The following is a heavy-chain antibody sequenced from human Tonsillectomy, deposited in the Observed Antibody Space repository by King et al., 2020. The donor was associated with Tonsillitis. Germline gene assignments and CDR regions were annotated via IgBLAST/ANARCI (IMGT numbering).Heavy chain of an antibody. J-gene: IGHJ1*01. V-gene: IGHV1-2*02. CDR1: GYTFTGYY. CDR3: ARAVAVAGQMEDFQH. Sequence: QLVQSGAEVKKPGASVKVSCKASGYTFTGYYMHWVRQAPGQGLEWMGWINPNSGGTNYAQQFQGRVTMTRDTSISTAYMELSRLRSDDKAVYYCARAVAVAGQMEDFQHWGQGSLVTVSS. CDR2: INPNSGGT. D-gene: IGHD6-19*01.